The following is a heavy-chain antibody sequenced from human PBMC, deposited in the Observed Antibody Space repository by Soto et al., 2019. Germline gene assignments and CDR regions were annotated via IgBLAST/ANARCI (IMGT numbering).Heavy chain of an antibody. CDR2: IDPSDSYV. V-gene: IGHV5-10-1*01. Sequence: PXASLKISCRAYGYSFTAYWITWVRQMPGKGLEWMATIDPSDSYVDYSPSFRGHVTFSVDRSITTVYLQWNSLKASDSAMYFCTRRASSSFYHFDFWGQGALVTVSS. D-gene: IGHD2-2*01. CDR1: GYSFTAYW. J-gene: IGHJ4*02. CDR3: TRRASSSFYHFDF.